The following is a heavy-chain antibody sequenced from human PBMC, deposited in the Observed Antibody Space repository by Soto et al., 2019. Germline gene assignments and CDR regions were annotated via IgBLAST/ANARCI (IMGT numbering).Heavy chain of an antibody. Sequence: EVQLLESGGGLVQPGGSLRLYCAASGFTFSSYAMSWVRQAPGKGLEWVSAISGSGGSTYYADSVKGRFTISRDNSKSTLYLQMNSLRAEDTAVYYCAGLSGDYVGRACDNWGQGTMVTVSS. CDR3: AGLSGDYVGRACDN. V-gene: IGHV3-23*01. D-gene: IGHD4-17*01. CDR2: ISGSGGST. J-gene: IGHJ3*02. CDR1: GFTFSSYA.